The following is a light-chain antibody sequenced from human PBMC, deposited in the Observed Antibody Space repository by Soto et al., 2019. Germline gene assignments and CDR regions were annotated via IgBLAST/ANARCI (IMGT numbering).Light chain of an antibody. J-gene: IGKJ4*01. Sequence: DIQMTQSPSTLSSSVGDRVTITCRASQSISSWLAWYQQKPGKAPKLLIYTASSLESGVPSRFSGSGSGTEFTLTISSLQPDDFATYYCQQYDSYSLTFGGGTKVEIK. CDR1: QSISSW. CDR2: TAS. CDR3: QQYDSYSLT. V-gene: IGKV1-5*03.